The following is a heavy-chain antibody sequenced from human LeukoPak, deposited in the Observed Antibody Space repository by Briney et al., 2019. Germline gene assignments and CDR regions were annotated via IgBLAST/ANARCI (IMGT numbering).Heavy chain of an antibody. CDR2: IKSKSDGGTT. J-gene: IGHJ3*02. CDR3: TTDGGKVRFLEWLSDVFDI. D-gene: IGHD3-3*01. V-gene: IGHV3-15*01. Sequence: PGGSLRLSCAASGFTFSNAWMRWVRQAPGKGLEWVGRIKSKSDGGTTDYAAPVKGRFTISRDDSKNTLYLQMNSLKTEDTAVYYCTTDGGKVRFLEWLSDVFDIWGQGTMVTVSS. CDR1: GFTFSNAW.